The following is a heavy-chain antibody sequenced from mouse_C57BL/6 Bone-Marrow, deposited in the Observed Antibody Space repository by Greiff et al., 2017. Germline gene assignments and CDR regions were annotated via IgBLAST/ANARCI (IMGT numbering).Heavy chain of an antibody. CDR3: AGGDSWFAY. V-gene: IGHV5-17*01. CDR1: GFTFSDYG. J-gene: IGHJ3*01. CDR2: ISSGSSTI. Sequence: DVMLVESGGGLVKPGGSLKLSCAASGFTFSDYGMHWVRQAPEKGLEWVAYISSGSSTIYYADTVKGRFTISRDNAKNTLFLQMTSLRSEDTAMYYCAGGDSWFAYWGQGTLVTVSA.